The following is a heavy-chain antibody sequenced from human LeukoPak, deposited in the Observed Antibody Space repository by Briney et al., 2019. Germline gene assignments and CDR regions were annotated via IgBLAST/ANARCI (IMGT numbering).Heavy chain of an antibody. CDR2: INHSGST. J-gene: IGHJ3*02. V-gene: IGHV4-34*01. CDR1: GGSFSGYY. CDR3: ARDLVGYGGVGAFDI. Sequence: SETLSLTCAVYGGSFSGYYWSWIRQPPGKGLEWIGEINHSGSTNYNPSLKSRVTISVDTSKNQFSLKLSSVTAADTAVYYCARDLVGYGGVGAFDIWGQGTMVTVSS. D-gene: IGHD4-23*01.